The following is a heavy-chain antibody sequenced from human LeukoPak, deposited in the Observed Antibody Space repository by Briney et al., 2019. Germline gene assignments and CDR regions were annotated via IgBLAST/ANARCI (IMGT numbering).Heavy chain of an antibody. CDR2: IKQDGSEK. Sequence: PGGSLRLSCAASGFTFSSYWMSWVRQAPGKGLEWVANIKQDGSEKYYVDSVKGRFTISRDNAKNSLYLQMNSLRAEDTAVYYCARGQQNYDFWSGYLSTYFYYGMDVWGRGTTVTVSS. J-gene: IGHJ6*02. V-gene: IGHV3-7*01. CDR3: ARGQQNYDFWSGYLSTYFYYGMDV. CDR1: GFTFSSYW. D-gene: IGHD3-3*01.